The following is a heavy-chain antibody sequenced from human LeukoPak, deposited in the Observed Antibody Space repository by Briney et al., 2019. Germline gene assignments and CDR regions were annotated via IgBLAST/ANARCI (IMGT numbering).Heavy chain of an antibody. CDR3: ARRGGYGDSYWYFDL. J-gene: IGHJ2*01. CDR2: ISWNSGSI. Sequence: GGSLRLSCAASGFTFDDYGFSWVRQAPGKGLEWVSGISWNSGSIGYADSVKGRFTISRDNAKNSLYLQMSSLRAEDTAVYYCARRGGYGDSYWYFDLWGRGTLVTVSS. D-gene: IGHD4-17*01. V-gene: IGHV3-20*04. CDR1: GFTFDDYG.